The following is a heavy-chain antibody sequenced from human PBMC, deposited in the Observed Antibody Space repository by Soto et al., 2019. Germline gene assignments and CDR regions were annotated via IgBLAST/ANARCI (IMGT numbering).Heavy chain of an antibody. CDR3: ARNDYPSTGWFDP. CDR2: IYYSGST. J-gene: IGHJ5*02. Sequence: SETPSLTCTVSGGSISSYYWSWIRQPPGKGLERIGYIYYSGSTNYNPSLKSRVTISVDTSKNQFSLKLSSVTAADTAVYYCARNDYPSTGWFDPWGQGTLVTVSS. V-gene: IGHV4-59*01. D-gene: IGHD1-1*01. CDR1: GGSISSYY.